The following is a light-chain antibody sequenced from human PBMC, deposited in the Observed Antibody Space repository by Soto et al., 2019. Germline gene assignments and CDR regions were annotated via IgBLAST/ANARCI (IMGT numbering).Light chain of an antibody. J-gene: IGKJ2*01. Sequence: EMVLTQSPGTLSLSPGKRATLSCRASQRVSSSYLAWYQQKPGQAPRLLTYGASSRATGIPDRFSGSGSGTDFTLTSSRLEPEDFAVYYCQQYGSSPPTLGQGTKLEIK. CDR3: QQYGSSPPT. CDR2: GAS. CDR1: QRVSSSY. V-gene: IGKV3-20*01.